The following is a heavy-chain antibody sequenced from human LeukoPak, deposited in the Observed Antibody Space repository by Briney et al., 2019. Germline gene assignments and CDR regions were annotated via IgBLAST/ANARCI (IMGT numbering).Heavy chain of an antibody. V-gene: IGHV3-43*02. CDR1: GFTFDDYA. CDR3: AKDATPDCSGGSCDNDAFDI. J-gene: IGHJ3*02. D-gene: IGHD2-15*01. Sequence: GGSLRLSCAASGFTFDDYAMHWVRQAPGKGLEWVSLISGDGGSTYYADYVKGRFTISRDNSKNSLYLQMNSLRTEDTALYYCAKDATPDCSGGSCDNDAFDIWAKGQWSPSLQ. CDR2: ISGDGGST.